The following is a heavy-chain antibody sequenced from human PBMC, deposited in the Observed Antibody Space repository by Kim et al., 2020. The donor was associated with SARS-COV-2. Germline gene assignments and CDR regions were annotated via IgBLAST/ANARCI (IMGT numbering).Heavy chain of an antibody. Sequence: SETLSLTCFVSGGSISSAGYYWSWIRQHPGKGLEWIGFIYYSGSTYYSPSLKSRVTISLDTSENQFSLKLSSVTAADTAVYCCARLLSFSGSGSSLYFDFWGQGTLVTVSS. CDR1: GGSISSAGYY. V-gene: IGHV4-31*03. D-gene: IGHD3-10*01. CDR2: IYYSGST. J-gene: IGHJ4*02. CDR3: ARLLSFSGSGSSLYFDF.